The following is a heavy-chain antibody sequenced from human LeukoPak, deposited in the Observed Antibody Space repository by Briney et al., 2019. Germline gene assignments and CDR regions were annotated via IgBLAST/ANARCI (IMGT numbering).Heavy chain of an antibody. Sequence: ASVKVSCKASGYTFTSYAMKWVRQAPGQGLEWMGWINTNTGNPTYAQGFTGRFVFSLDTSVSTAYLQISSLKAEDTAVYYCARECGGDCSGHGGFDPWGQGTLVTVSS. CDR3: ARECGGDCSGHGGFDP. CDR2: INTNTGNP. CDR1: GYTFTSYA. V-gene: IGHV7-4-1*02. J-gene: IGHJ5*02. D-gene: IGHD2-21*02.